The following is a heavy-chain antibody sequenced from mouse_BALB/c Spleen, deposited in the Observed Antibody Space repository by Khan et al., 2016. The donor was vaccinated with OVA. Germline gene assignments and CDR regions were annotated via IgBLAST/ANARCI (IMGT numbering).Heavy chain of an antibody. J-gene: IGHJ2*01. CDR1: GYTFTDYG. CDR3: ARYRGNDLLDL. D-gene: IGHD2-2*01. CDR2: INTYTGEA. V-gene: IGHV9-1*02. Sequence: QIQLVQSGPELKKPGETVRISCKASGYTFTDYGVNWVKQAPGKGLMWMGWINTYTGEATYVDEFKGRFAFSLETSSSTAHLQISHLTYDDMATYCCARYRGNDLLDLWGQGTTLTVSS.